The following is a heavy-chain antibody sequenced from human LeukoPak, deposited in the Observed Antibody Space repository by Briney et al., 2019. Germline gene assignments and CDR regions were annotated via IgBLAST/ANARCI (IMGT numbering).Heavy chain of an antibody. CDR3: AKDIGYCSGGSCYLFDY. V-gene: IGHV3-23*01. J-gene: IGHJ4*02. Sequence: GGSLRLSCAASGFTFSSYWMSWVRQAPGKGLEWVSTISGSGDRTYYADSVKGRFTISRDNSKNTLYLQMNSLRAEDTAVYYCAKDIGYCSGGSCYLFDYWGQGTLVTVSS. CDR1: GFTFSSYW. D-gene: IGHD2-15*01. CDR2: ISGSGDRT.